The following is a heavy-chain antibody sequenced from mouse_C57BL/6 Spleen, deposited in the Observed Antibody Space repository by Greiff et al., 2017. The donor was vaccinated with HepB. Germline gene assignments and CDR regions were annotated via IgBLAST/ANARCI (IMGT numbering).Heavy chain of an antibody. Sequence: EVQLQQSGPELVKPGASVKIPCKASGYTFTDYNMDWVKQSHGKSLEWIGDINPNNGGTIYNQKFKGKATLTVDKSFSTAYMELRSLTSEDTAVYYCARNLLWLRRGLAYWGQGTLVTVSA. V-gene: IGHV1-18*01. CDR2: INPNNGGT. CDR3: ARNLLWLRRGLAY. CDR1: GYTFTDYN. D-gene: IGHD2-2*01. J-gene: IGHJ3*01.